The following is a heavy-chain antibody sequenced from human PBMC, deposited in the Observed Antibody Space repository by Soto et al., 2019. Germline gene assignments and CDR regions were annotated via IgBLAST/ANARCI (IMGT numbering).Heavy chain of an antibody. CDR1: GFTFSSYA. CDR2: ISYDGSNK. Sequence: HPGGSLRLSCAASGFTFSSYAMHWVRQAPGKGLEWVAVISYDGSNKYYADSVKGRFTISRDNSKNTLYLQMNSLRAEDTAVYYCARDLEVFDYWGQGTLVTVSS. V-gene: IGHV3-30-3*01. CDR3: ARDLEVFDY. J-gene: IGHJ4*02.